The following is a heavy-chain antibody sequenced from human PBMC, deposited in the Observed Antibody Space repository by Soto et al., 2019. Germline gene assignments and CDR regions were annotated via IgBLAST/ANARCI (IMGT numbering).Heavy chain of an antibody. CDR3: ARGPGGSGSYYNPFPD. J-gene: IGHJ4*02. V-gene: IGHV1-3*01. CDR1: GYTFTSYA. CDR2: INAGNGNT. Sequence: QVQLVQSGAEVKKPGASVKVSCKASGYTFTSYAMHWVRQAPGQRLEWMGWINAGNGNTKYSQKFQGRVTITRDTSASTAYMELSSLRSEDTAVYYCARGPGGSGSYYNPFPDWGQGTLVTVSS. D-gene: IGHD3-10*01.